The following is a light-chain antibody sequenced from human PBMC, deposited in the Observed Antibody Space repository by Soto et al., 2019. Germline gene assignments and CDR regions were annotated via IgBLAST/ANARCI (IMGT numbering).Light chain of an antibody. J-gene: IGKJ1*01. CDR3: QQYGSSSWT. CDR2: GAS. Sequence: EIVLTQSPGTLSLSPGERATLSCRASQSVSSNYLAWYQQKPGQAPRLLIYGASRRATGIPDRFSGSGSGTDFTLTISRLEPEDFAVYYCQQYGSSSWTSGQGTKVEIK. CDR1: QSVSSNY. V-gene: IGKV3-20*01.